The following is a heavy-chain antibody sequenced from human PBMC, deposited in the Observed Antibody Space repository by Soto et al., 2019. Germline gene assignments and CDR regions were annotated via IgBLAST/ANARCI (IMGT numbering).Heavy chain of an antibody. CDR2: FYYTGTT. Sequence: SETLSLTCTVSGASLSSGSYYWSWIRQPPGKGLEWIGYFYYTGTTKYNPSLESRVTISADTSKNQFSLNLTSVTAADTAVYYCARISYWVKDYWGQGALVTVAS. D-gene: IGHD2-8*02. J-gene: IGHJ4*02. CDR1: GASLSSGSYY. V-gene: IGHV4-61*01. CDR3: ARISYWVKDY.